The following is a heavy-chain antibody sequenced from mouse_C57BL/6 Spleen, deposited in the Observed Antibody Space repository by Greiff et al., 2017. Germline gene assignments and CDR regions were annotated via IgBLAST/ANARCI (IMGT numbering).Heavy chain of an antibody. CDR1: GYTFTSYN. Sequence: LQQSGAELVRPGASVKMSCKASGYTFTSYNMHWVKQTPRQGLEWIGAIYPGNGYTSYNQKFKGKATLTVDKSSSTAYMQLSRLTSEDSAVYFCARGATVVARDYAMDYWGQGTSVTVSS. J-gene: IGHJ4*01. V-gene: IGHV1-12*01. CDR2: IYPGNGYT. CDR3: ARGATVVARDYAMDY. D-gene: IGHD1-1*01.